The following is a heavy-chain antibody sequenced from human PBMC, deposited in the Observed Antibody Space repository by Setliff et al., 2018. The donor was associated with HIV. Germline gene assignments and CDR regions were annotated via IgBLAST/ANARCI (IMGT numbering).Heavy chain of an antibody. V-gene: IGHV4-31*03. Sequence: PSETLSLTCTVSGGSINNDIYFWTWIRQRPGKGLEWIGYIYYSGSTHSNPSLKSRLTISVDTSSNQFSLKLNSVTAADTAIYYCARSSRSSPFWFDYWASEPWSPSPQ. CDR2: IYYSGST. CDR1: GGSINNDIYF. J-gene: IGHJ4*01. D-gene: IGHD6-6*01. CDR3: ARSSRSSPFWFDY.